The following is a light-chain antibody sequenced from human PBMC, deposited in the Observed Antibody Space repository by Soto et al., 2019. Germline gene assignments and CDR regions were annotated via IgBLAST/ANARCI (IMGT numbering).Light chain of an antibody. J-gene: IGLJ1*01. CDR2: EVS. Sequence: QSALTQPASVSGSPGQSITISCTGTSSDVGGYNYVSWYQQHPGKAPKLMIYEVSNRPSGVSNRFSGSKSGNTASLTISGLQAEDEADYYCSSYTSSTTLFYVFGPGPKLTVL. CDR3: SSYTSSTTLFYV. V-gene: IGLV2-14*01. CDR1: SSDVGGYNY.